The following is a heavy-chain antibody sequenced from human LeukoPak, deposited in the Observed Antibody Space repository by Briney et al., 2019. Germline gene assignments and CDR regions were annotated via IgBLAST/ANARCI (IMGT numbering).Heavy chain of an antibody. CDR2: ITWKSDIV. V-gene: IGHV3-9*03. J-gene: IGHJ5*02. D-gene: IGHD5-24*01. CDR1: GFTFSSYA. Sequence: GGSLRLSCAASGFTFSSYAMNWVRQAPGKGLEWVSGITWKSDIVGYGDSVRGRFSISRDNAKKSLYLEMNSLRPEDMALYYCVRWPEGPWGQGILVTVSS. CDR3: VRWPEGP.